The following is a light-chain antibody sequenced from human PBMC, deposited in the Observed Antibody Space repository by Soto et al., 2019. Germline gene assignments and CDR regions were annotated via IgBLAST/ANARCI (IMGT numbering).Light chain of an antibody. CDR3: KKSYSTQIT. Sequence: DIQMTHAPSSLSASVVDRVSITFLASQSISSYLNWYQQKPGKATKLLIYAAYSLQSGVPSRFSGSGSGTDFTLTIRSLQPEDFATYYCKKSYSTQITCGHGPRRALK. V-gene: IGKV1-39*01. J-gene: IGKJ5*01. CDR1: QSISSY. CDR2: AAY.